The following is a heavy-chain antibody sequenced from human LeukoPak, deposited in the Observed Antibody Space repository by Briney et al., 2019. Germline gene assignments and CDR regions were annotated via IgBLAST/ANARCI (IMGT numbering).Heavy chain of an antibody. J-gene: IGHJ6*03. CDR3: ARDHEQLDFYYYYYMDV. V-gene: IGHV3-30*02. Sequence: GGSLRLSCSASGFSFSSFGMHWVRQAPGKGLEWVAFIRHDGSNKFYGDSVRGRFTISRDNAKNSLYLQMNSLRAEDTAAYYCARDHEQLDFYYYYYMDVWGKGTTVTVSS. D-gene: IGHD6-13*01. CDR2: IRHDGSNK. CDR1: GFSFSSFG.